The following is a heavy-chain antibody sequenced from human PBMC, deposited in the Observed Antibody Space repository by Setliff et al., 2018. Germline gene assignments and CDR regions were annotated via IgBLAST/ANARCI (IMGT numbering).Heavy chain of an antibody. J-gene: IGHJ4*02. CDR1: GGSISSPNW. CDR3: TRAYSGSHDY. Sequence: KPSETLSLTCAVSGGSISSPNWWNWVRQPPGKGLGWIGEIYHSGTTNYNPSLKSRVTMSVDKSRNQFSLRLTSVTAADTAIYYCTRAYSGSHDYWGQGTLVTVSS. V-gene: IGHV4-4*02. CDR2: IYHSGTT. D-gene: IGHD1-26*01.